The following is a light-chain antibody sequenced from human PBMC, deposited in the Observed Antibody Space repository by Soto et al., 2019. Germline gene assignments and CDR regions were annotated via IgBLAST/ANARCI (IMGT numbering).Light chain of an antibody. CDR3: SSYTSRATLV. V-gene: IGLV2-14*03. CDR1: SNDVGGYDY. CDR2: DVS. Sequence: QSALTPPASVSGSPGQSITISCTGTSNDVGGYDYVTWYQHHPGKAPKLMIYDVSNRPSGISDRFSASKSGNTASLTISGVQAEDEAHYYCSSYTSRATLVVGGGTKLTVL. J-gene: IGLJ2*01.